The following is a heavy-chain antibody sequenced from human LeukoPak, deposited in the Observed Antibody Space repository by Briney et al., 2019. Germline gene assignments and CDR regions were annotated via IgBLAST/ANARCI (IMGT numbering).Heavy chain of an antibody. Sequence: GGSLRLSCAASGFTVSSNHMSWVRQAPGKGLEWVSIIYSGGSTFYADSVKGRFTISRDNSKNTLYLQMNSLRAEDTAVYYCAKVRGIAVAGTIDYWGQGTLVTVSS. CDR1: GFTVSSNH. CDR3: AKVRGIAVAGTIDY. D-gene: IGHD6-19*01. J-gene: IGHJ4*02. CDR2: IYSGGST. V-gene: IGHV3-53*01.